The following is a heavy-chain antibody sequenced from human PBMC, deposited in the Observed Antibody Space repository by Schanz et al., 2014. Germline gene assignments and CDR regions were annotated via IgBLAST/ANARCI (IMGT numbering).Heavy chain of an antibody. CDR3: ARDYYDSSGYYYCDY. D-gene: IGHD3-22*01. CDR2: IIPILGIA. J-gene: IGHJ4*02. CDR1: GGTFSSYA. Sequence: QVQLVQSGAEVKKPGSQVKVSCKSSGGTFSSYAISWVRQAPGQGLEWMGRIIPILGIATYAQKFQGRLTITADKSTSTAYMELSSLRSEDTAMYYCARDYYDSSGYYYCDYWGQGTLVTVSS. V-gene: IGHV1-69*04.